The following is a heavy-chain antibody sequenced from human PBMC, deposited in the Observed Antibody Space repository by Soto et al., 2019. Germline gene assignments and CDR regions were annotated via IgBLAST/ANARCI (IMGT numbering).Heavy chain of an antibody. V-gene: IGHV1-2*02. J-gene: IGHJ3*02. CDR1: GYPVTAYY. CDR3: ASGGGVGVAGSAAFDM. CDR2: INPATGAA. Sequence: QLHLVQSGAVVKKPGASVTVSCSASGYPVTAYYMHWVRQAPGRGLEWMGGINPATGAAKYTQTYKGRGTVTRDTSPSTVFMDPSGLPSDDTAVCDGASGGGVGVAGSAAFDMWGQGTLVTVSS. D-gene: IGHD3-3*01.